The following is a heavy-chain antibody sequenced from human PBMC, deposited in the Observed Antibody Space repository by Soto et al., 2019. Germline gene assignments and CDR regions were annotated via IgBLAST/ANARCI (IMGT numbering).Heavy chain of an antibody. J-gene: IGHJ4*02. V-gene: IGHV3-30-3*01. CDR2: ISYDGSNK. D-gene: IGHD6-13*01. CDR3: ARDRDFIAAAGHFDY. CDR1: GFTFSSYA. Sequence: GSLRLSCAASGFTFSSYALHWVRQAPGKGLEWVAVISYDGSNKYYADSVKGRFTISRDNSKNTLYLQVNSLRAEDTAVYYCARDRDFIAAAGHFDYWGQRTLVTVSS.